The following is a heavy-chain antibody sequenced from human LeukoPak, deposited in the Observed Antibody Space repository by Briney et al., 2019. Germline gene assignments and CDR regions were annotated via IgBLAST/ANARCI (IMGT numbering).Heavy chain of an antibody. CDR3: ARDAMTSVTTSPYYFDY. J-gene: IGHJ4*02. CDR1: GYTFNSYY. V-gene: IGHV1-46*02. Sequence: ASVRVSCTASGYTFNSYYMHWVRQAPGQGLEWMGIINPSGDFTSYAQKFQGRVTMTKDTSTSTVYMELSSLRSGDTAVFYCARDAMTSVTTSPYYFDYWGQGTLVTVSS. CDR2: INPSGDFT. D-gene: IGHD4-17*01.